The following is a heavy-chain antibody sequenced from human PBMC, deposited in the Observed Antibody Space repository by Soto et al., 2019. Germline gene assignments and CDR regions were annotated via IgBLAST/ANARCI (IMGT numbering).Heavy chain of an antibody. CDR3: ARDGDPQSAFWRGTLGGGPVDP. V-gene: IGHV1-69*12. Sequence: QVQLVQSGAEVKKPGSSVNVSCKTSGGTFGNSAVTWVRQAPGQGLEWLGGIVPMFGTANYAQKFQGRVTITADESTITAYMERSSLNTYYTAVYYCARDGDPQSAFWRGTLGGGPVDPWGQGTLVTVSS. D-gene: IGHD2-21*01. CDR2: IVPMFGTA. CDR1: GGTFGNSA. J-gene: IGHJ5*02.